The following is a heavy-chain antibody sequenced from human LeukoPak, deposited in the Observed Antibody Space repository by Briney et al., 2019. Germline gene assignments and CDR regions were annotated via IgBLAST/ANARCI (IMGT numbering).Heavy chain of an antibody. CDR2: IIPIFGTT. CDR1: GGTFSSYA. V-gene: IGHV1-69*05. J-gene: IGHJ4*02. D-gene: IGHD2-15*01. Sequence: SVKVSCKASGGTFSSYAITWARQAPGQGLEWMGRIIPIFGTTKYAQKFQGRVTITTDESTSTTYMDLSSLRSEDTAVYYCAREDCSGGSCYYGGPFDYWGQGTLVTVSS. CDR3: AREDCSGGSCYYGGPFDY.